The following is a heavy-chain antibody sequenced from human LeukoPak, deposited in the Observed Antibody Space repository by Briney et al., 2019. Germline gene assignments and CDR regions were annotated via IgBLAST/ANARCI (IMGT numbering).Heavy chain of an antibody. Sequence: ASVKVSCKASGYTFTGYYMHWVRQAPGQGLAGMGWINPNSGDTNYAQKFQGRVTMTADTSISTAYMELTRLRSDDTAVYYCARGIYYGSGSPVDYWGQGTLVTVSS. D-gene: IGHD3-10*01. CDR3: ARGIYYGSGSPVDY. J-gene: IGHJ4*02. V-gene: IGHV1-2*02. CDR2: INPNSGDT. CDR1: GYTFTGYY.